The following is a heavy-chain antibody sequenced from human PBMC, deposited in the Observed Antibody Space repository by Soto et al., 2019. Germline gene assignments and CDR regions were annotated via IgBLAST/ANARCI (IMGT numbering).Heavy chain of an antibody. Sequence: QVQLQQRGAGLLKSSETLSLTCAVYGESLSGDYWSWIRQPPGKGPEWIGEINHSGITNYNPSLKSRVTISVDTSKNDFSLKLSSMTAADTAVYYCAKGGDWLDYWGQGTLVTVSS. D-gene: IGHD2-21*02. CDR2: INHSGIT. CDR1: GESLSGDY. CDR3: AKGGDWLDY. V-gene: IGHV4-34*02. J-gene: IGHJ4*02.